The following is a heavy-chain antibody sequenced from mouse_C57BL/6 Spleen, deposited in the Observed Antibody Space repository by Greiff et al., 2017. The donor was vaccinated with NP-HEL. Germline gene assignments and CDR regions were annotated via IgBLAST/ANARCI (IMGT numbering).Heavy chain of an antibody. J-gene: IGHJ4*01. CDR1: GYTFTSYW. Sequence: VQLQQPGAELVKPGASVKMSCKASGYTFTSYWITWVKQRPGQGLEWIGDIYPGSGSTNYNEKFKSKATLTVDTSSSTAYMQLSSLTSEDSAVYYCALYYYGSSYPHYYAMDYWGQGTSVTVSS. D-gene: IGHD1-1*01. CDR3: ALYYYGSSYPHYYAMDY. CDR2: IYPGSGST. V-gene: IGHV1-55*01.